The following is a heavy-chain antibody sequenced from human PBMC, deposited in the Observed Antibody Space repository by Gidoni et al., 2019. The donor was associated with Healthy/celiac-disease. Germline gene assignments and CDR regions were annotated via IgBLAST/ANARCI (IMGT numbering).Heavy chain of an antibody. V-gene: IGHV4-34*01. D-gene: IGHD1-1*01. CDR2: INHSGST. CDR1: GGSFSGYY. J-gene: IGHJ4*02. Sequence: QVQRQQWGAGRLKPSETLSLTCAAYGGSFSGYYWSWIRQPPGKGLEWIGDINHSGSTNYNPSLKSRVTISVDTSKNQFSLKLSSVTAADTAVYYCARGRTGRVGFDYWGQGTLVTVSS. CDR3: ARGRTGRVGFDY.